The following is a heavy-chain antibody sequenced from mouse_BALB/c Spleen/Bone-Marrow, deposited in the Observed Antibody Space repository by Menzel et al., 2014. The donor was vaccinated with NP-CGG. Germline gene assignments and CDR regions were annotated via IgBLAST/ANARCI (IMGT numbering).Heavy chain of an antibody. CDR2: ISSRGHDT. J-gene: IGHJ2*01. Sequence: EVMLVESGGGLVKPGGSLELSCAASGFSFSSYSMSWVRQTPEKRLEWVATISSRGHDTYYPDSVKGRFTISRDNAKNTLYLQMSSLKSEDTAMYYCSKDGGYDYSYYFDYWGQGTTLTVSS. D-gene: IGHD2-4*01. V-gene: IGHV5-6-4*01. CDR3: SKDGGYDYSYYFDY. CDR1: GFSFSSYS.